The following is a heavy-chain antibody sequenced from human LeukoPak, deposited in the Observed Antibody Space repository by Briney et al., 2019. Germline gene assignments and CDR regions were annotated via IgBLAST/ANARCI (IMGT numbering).Heavy chain of an antibody. J-gene: IGHJ4*02. CDR1: GFTFSNYA. Sequence: GGSLRLSCAASGFTFSNYAMSWVRQAPGQGLEWVSATSGRGGSTYYADSVKGRFTISRDNSKNTLYLQMNSLRAEDTAVYYCAKDRWDGSGWYNDYWGQGTLVTVSS. D-gene: IGHD6-19*01. CDR2: TSGRGGST. CDR3: AKDRWDGSGWYNDY. V-gene: IGHV3-23*01.